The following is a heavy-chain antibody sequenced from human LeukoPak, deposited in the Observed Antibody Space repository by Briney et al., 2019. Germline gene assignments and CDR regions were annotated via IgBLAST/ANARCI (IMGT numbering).Heavy chain of an antibody. CDR3: AKDLREYYYDSSGYAPGY. J-gene: IGHJ4*02. CDR1: GFTFSSYG. CDR2: IRYDGSNK. V-gene: IGHV3-30*02. Sequence: PGGSLRLSCAASGFTFSSYGMHWVRQAPGKGLEWVAFIRYDGSNKYYADSVKGRFTISRDNSKNTLYLQMNSPRAEDTAVYYCAKDLREYYYDSSGYAPGYWGQGTLVTVSS. D-gene: IGHD3-22*01.